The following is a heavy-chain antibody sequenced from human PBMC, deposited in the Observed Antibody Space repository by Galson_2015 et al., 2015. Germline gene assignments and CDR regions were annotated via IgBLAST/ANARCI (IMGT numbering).Heavy chain of an antibody. V-gene: IGHV3-30-3*01. CDR3: ARDMRFYFDSSGYSYYYYGMDD. D-gene: IGHD3-22*01. CDR2: ISYDGSNK. CDR1: GFTFSSYA. Sequence: SLRLSCAASGFTFSSYAMHWVRQAPGKGLEWAAVISYDGSNKYYADSVKGRFTISRDNSKNTLYLQLNSLRAEDTAVYYCARDMRFYFDSSGYSYYYYGMDDWGQRTTVTVSS. J-gene: IGHJ6*02.